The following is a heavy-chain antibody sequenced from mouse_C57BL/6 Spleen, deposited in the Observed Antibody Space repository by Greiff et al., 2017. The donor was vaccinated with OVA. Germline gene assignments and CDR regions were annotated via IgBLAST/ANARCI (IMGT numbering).Heavy chain of an antibody. CDR2: FFPGGGGT. J-gene: IGHJ4*01. D-gene: IGHD1-1*01. CDR1: GYTFPDYY. CDR3: ARSLSLTVEMDD. Sequence: QVQLQQSGPELVNPGPSVTLSCKASGYTFPDYYITWVHQRPGRGLEWIGWFFPGGGGTSYNAKFKGKATLTVDKSSSTAYMLLSSLTSEDTAVDFCARSLSLTVEMDDWGQGTSVTVAS. V-gene: IGHV1-75*01.